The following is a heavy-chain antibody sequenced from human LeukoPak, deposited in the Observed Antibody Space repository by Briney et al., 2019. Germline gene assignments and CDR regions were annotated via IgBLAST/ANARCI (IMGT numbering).Heavy chain of an antibody. CDR2: INPSGGST. V-gene: IGHV1-46*03. J-gene: IGHJ3*02. D-gene: IGHD3-10*01. Sequence: ASVKVSCKASGYTLTSYYMHWVRQAPGQGLEWMGIINPSGGSTSYAQKFQGRVTMTRDTSTSTVYMELSSLRSEDTAVYYCAREFPNGLQYYYGSGSYSDAFDIWGQGTMVTVSS. CDR1: GYTLTSYY. CDR3: AREFPNGLQYYYGSGSYSDAFDI.